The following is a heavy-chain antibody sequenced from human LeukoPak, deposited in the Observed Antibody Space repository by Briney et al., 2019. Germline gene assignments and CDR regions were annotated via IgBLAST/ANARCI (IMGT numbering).Heavy chain of an antibody. D-gene: IGHD3-16*01. CDR1: GFIVNNYA. J-gene: IGHJ4*02. Sequence: GGSLRLSCAASGFIVNNYAMSWVRQAPGKGLEWVANVKPDGSEKNYVDSVRGRFAISRDNARKSLSLQMNRLRADDTAVYFCTTGGIHWGQGVLVTVSS. CDR2: VKPDGSEK. CDR3: TTGGIH. V-gene: IGHV3-7*01.